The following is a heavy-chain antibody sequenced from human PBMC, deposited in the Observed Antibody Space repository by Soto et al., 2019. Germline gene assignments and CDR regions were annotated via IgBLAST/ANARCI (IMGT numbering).Heavy chain of an antibody. D-gene: IGHD2-8*01. CDR2: INPKSGGT. CDR1: GYSFTDYH. J-gene: IGHJ6*02. V-gene: IGHV1-2*04. CDR3: ARGDSTDCSNGVCSFFYNHDMDV. Sequence: AAVKVSGKASGYSFTDYHIHWVRQAPGQGLEWLGRINPKSGGTSTAQKFQGWVTMTTDTSISTASMGLTRLTSDDTAIYYCARGDSTDCSNGVCSFFYNHDMDVWGQGTTVTAP.